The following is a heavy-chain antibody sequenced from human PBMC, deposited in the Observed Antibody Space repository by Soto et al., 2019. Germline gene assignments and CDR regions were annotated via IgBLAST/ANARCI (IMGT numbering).Heavy chain of an antibody. CDR1: GFSLTTSGVG. CDR2: IDWDDDK. Sequence: QITLNEAGPTQVKPRQTLTLTCTFSGFSLTTSGVGVGWIRQSPGKAPEWLALIDWDDDKRYSPSLKSRLTITKEPSKNQVVLTMADLDPADTATYYCAHRVLRTVFGLVTTTAIYFDFWGQGTPVAVSS. V-gene: IGHV2-5*02. CDR3: AHRVLRTVFGLVTTTAIYFDF. D-gene: IGHD3-3*01. J-gene: IGHJ4*02.